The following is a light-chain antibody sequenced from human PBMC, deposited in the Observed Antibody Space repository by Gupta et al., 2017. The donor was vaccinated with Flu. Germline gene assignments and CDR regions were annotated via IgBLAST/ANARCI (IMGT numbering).Light chain of an antibody. Sequence: IVLTQSPATLSVSPGERATLSCRASQSVRSSLAWYQQKPGQPPRLLISDASNRATGIPARFSGSGSGTDFTLSISSLEPEDFAVYYGQQRSHWPLTFGGGTRVEIK. V-gene: IGKV3-11*01. CDR2: DAS. J-gene: IGKJ4*01. CDR3: QQRSHWPLT. CDR1: QSVRSS.